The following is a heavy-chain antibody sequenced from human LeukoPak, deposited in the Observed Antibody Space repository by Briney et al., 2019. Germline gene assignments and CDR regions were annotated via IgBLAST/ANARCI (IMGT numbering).Heavy chain of an antibody. J-gene: IGHJ4*02. V-gene: IGHV4-61*02. CDR1: GGSISSGSYY. CDR2: IYTSGST. D-gene: IGHD3-22*01. Sequence: SETLSLTCTVSGGSISSGSYYWSWIRQPAGKGLEWIGRIYTSGSTNYNPSLKSRVTMSVDTSKNQFSLKLSSVTAADTAVYYCARDRYYYDSSGCSLFDYWGQGTLVTVSS. CDR3: ARDRYYYDSSGCSLFDY.